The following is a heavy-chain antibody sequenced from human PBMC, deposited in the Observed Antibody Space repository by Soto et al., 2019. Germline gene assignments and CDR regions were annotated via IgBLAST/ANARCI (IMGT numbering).Heavy chain of an antibody. CDR1: GGSISSSSYY. Sequence: SETLSLTCTVSGGSISSSSYYWGWIRQPPGKGLEWIGSIYYSGSTYYNPSLKSRVTISVDTSKNQFSLELSSVTAADTAVYYCARESITIFGVAPTVDYWGQGTLVTVSS. V-gene: IGHV4-39*02. D-gene: IGHD3-3*01. CDR3: ARESITIFGVAPTVDY. J-gene: IGHJ4*02. CDR2: IYYSGST.